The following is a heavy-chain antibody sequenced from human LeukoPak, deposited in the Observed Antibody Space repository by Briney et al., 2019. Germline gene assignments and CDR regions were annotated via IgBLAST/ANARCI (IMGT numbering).Heavy chain of an antibody. J-gene: IGHJ6*02. CDR1: GGSFSGYY. D-gene: IGHD2-15*01. Sequence: SETLSLTCAVYGGSFSGYYWSWIRQPPGKGLEWIGEINHSGSANYNPSLKSRVTISVDTSKNQFSLKLGSVTAADTAVYYCARVPVVVAATPDYYYYYGMDVWGQGTTVTVSS. CDR3: ARVPVVVAATPDYYYYYGMDV. CDR2: INHSGSA. V-gene: IGHV4-34*01.